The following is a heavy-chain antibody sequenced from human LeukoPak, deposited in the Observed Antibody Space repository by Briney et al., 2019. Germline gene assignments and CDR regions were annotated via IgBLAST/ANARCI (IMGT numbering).Heavy chain of an antibody. CDR2: ISGSGSST. CDR3: AKDHRDVGAYYFDY. CDR1: GFTFSSYA. D-gene: IGHD3-10*01. Sequence: GGSLRLSCAASGFTFSSYAMSWVRQAPGKGLEWVSAISGSGSSTYYADSVKGRFTISRDNSKNTLYLQMNSLRAEDTAVYYCAKDHRDVGAYYFDYWGQGTLVTVSS. V-gene: IGHV3-23*01. J-gene: IGHJ4*02.